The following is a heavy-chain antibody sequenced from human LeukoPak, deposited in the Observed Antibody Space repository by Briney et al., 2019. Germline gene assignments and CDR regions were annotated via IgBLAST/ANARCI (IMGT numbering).Heavy chain of an antibody. D-gene: IGHD5-12*01. CDR3: AKGLIVAYHPVDY. J-gene: IGHJ4*02. Sequence: GGSLRLSCAASGFTFSSYGMHWVRQAPGKGLEWVAVISYDGSNKYYADSAKGRFTISRDNSKNTLYLQMNSLRAEDTAVYYCAKGLIVAYHPVDYWGQGTLVTVSS. CDR1: GFTFSSYG. V-gene: IGHV3-30*18. CDR2: ISYDGSNK.